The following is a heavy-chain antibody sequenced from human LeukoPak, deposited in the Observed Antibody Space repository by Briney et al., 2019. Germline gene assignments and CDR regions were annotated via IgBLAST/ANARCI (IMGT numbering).Heavy chain of an antibody. D-gene: IGHD3-16*01. CDR3: ARDLGGEEYFDY. V-gene: IGHV3-66*01. CDR2: IYSGGST. CDR1: GFTVSSNY. J-gene: IGHJ4*02. Sequence: GGSLRLSCAASGFTVSSNYMSWVRQAPGKGLEWVSVIYSGGSTYYADSVKGRFTISRDNSKNTLYLQMNSLRAEDTAVYYCARDLGGEEYFDYWGQGTLVTVSS.